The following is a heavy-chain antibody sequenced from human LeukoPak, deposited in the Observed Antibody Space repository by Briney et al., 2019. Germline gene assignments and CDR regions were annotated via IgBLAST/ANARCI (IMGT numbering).Heavy chain of an antibody. CDR3: ATGTRNYYDSSGYHYNFDY. V-gene: IGHV3-9*01. Sequence: GGSLRLSCAASGFTFDDYAMHWVRQAPGKGLEWVSGISWNSGSIGYADSVKGRFTISRDNAKNSLYLQMNSLRAEDTALYHCATGTRNYYDSSGYHYNFDYWGQGTLVTVSS. CDR1: GFTFDDYA. J-gene: IGHJ4*02. CDR2: ISWNSGSI. D-gene: IGHD3-22*01.